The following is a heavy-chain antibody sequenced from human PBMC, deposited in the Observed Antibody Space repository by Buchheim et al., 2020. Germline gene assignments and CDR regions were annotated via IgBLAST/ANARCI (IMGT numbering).Heavy chain of an antibody. J-gene: IGHJ2*01. D-gene: IGHD1-26*01. CDR2: MSYDGYSK. CDR1: EFTFSNSI. V-gene: IGHV3-30-3*01. Sequence: LVESGGDVVQPGGSLRLSCSVSEFTFSNSIIHWVRQAPGRGLEWVTAMSYDGYSKYYADSVKGRFSIPRDRSKNALVVQMDSLRPEDTGVYYCAREGGTSGTCGYFDIWGRGTL. CDR3: AREGGTSGTCGYFDI.